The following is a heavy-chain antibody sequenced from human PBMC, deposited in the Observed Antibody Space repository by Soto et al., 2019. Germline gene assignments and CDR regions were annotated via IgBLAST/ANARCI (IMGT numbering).Heavy chain of an antibody. V-gene: IGHV1-69*06. D-gene: IGHD3-10*01. CDR2: IIPIFDTP. Sequence: QVQLVQSGAEAGKPGSSVKVSCRASGGIFSSFTISWVRQAPGQGLEWLGGIIPIFDTPTYAQNFQGRVTITADKSPITVYMELSSLRSEDTAVYYCATHGATTMARGAMKHYYYVMDVWGQGTTVTVSS. J-gene: IGHJ6*02. CDR1: GGIFSSFT. CDR3: ATHGATTMARGAMKHYYYVMDV.